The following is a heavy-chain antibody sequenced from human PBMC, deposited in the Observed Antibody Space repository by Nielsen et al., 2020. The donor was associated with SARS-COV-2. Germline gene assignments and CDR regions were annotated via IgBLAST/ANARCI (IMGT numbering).Heavy chain of an antibody. Sequence: GESLKISCAASGFTFSSYAMHWVRQAPGKGLKWVAVISYDGSNKYYADSVKGRFTISRDNSKNTLYLQTNSLRAEDTAVYYCARDRTYYYGSGSSDAFDIWGQGTMVTVSS. CDR3: ARDRTYYYGSGSSDAFDI. CDR2: ISYDGSNK. J-gene: IGHJ3*02. V-gene: IGHV3-30-3*01. D-gene: IGHD3-10*01. CDR1: GFTFSSYA.